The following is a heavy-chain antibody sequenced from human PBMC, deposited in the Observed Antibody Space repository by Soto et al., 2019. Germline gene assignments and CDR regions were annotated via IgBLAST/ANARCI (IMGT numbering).Heavy chain of an antibody. V-gene: IGHV5-51*01. Sequence: PGESLKISCKGSGYTFTSYWIGWVRQMPGKGLEWMGIIFPGDSDTRYSPSFQGQVTISADKPISTAYLQWSSLKASDTAMYYCARPPLGYYYDSSDAFDIWGQGTMVTVSS. J-gene: IGHJ3*02. CDR3: ARPPLGYYYDSSDAFDI. CDR2: IFPGDSDT. D-gene: IGHD3-22*01. CDR1: GYTFTSYW.